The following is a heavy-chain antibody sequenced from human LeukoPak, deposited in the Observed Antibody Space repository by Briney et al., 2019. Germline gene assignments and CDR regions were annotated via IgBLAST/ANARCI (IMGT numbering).Heavy chain of an antibody. CDR2: IYHSGST. CDR3: AKSVDIDWFDP. V-gene: IGHV4-30-2*03. D-gene: IGHD2-2*03. Sequence: KASQTLSLTCTVSGGSISSGDYYWSWIRQPPGKGLEWIGSIYHSGSTYYNPSLKSRVTISVDTSKNQFSLKLSSVTAADTAVYYCAKSVDIDWFDPWGQGTLVTVSS. CDR1: GGSISSGDYY. J-gene: IGHJ5*02.